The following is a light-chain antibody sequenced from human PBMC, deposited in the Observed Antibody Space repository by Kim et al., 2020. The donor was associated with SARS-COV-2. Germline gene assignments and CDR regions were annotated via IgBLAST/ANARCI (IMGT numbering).Light chain of an antibody. J-gene: IGKJ2*01. CDR3: QQYKGYLYT. V-gene: IGKV1-5*03. Sequence: DIQLTQSPPILSASVGDRVTITCRASQSISAWLAWYQQKPGKAPKLLIYTASYLQSGVPSRFSGSGTGTEFTLTISSLQPDDFATYYCQQYKGYLYTFGQGTKLEIK. CDR2: TAS. CDR1: QSISAW.